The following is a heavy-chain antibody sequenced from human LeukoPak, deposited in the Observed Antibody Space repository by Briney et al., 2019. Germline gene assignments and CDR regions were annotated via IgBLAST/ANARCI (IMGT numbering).Heavy chain of an antibody. J-gene: IGHJ4*02. V-gene: IGHV3-23*01. CDR3: AKSSLYGDYVDY. CDR1: GFTFSSYA. Sequence: TGGSLRLSCAASGFTFSSYAMSWVRQAQGMGLERVSAISGSGGSTYYADSVKGRFTISRDNSKNTLYLQMNSLRAEDTAVYYCAKSSLYGDYVDYWGQGTLVTVSS. CDR2: ISGSGGST. D-gene: IGHD4-17*01.